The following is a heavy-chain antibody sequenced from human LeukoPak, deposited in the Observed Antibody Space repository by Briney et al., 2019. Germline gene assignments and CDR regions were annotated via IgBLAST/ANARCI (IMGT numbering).Heavy chain of an antibody. CDR2: IHNSGRT. V-gene: IGHV4-59*08. J-gene: IGHJ4*02. CDR1: GGTVSSYY. CDR3: ARHGTISSESYFDY. D-gene: IGHD1-14*01. Sequence: KPSETLSLTCSVSGGTVSSYYWSCIRQSPGKGLEWIGYIHNSGRTNYNPSLKSRVTGFVDTSKNQVSLRLSSVTAADTAVYYCARHGTISSESYFDYWGQGALVTVSS.